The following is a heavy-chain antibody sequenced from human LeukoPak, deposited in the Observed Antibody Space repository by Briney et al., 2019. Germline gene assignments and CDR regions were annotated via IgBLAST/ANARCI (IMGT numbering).Heavy chain of an antibody. CDR3: AREQPYYYDSSGTALMAEIKYYFDY. CDR1: GFTFSSYA. V-gene: IGHV3-7*01. Sequence: PGGSLRLSCAASGFTFSSYAMSWVRQAPGKGLEWVANIKQDGSEKYYVDSVKGRFTISRDNAKNSLYLQMNSLGAEDTGVYYCAREQPYYYDSSGTALMAEIKYYFDYWGQGTLVTVSS. D-gene: IGHD3-22*01. CDR2: IKQDGSEK. J-gene: IGHJ4*02.